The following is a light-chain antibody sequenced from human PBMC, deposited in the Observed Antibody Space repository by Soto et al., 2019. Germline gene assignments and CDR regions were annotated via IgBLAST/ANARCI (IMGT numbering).Light chain of an antibody. J-gene: IGLJ2*01. V-gene: IGLV2-11*01. CDR3: CSYAGRYIVV. CDR1: SSDIGAYNY. CDR2: DVS. Sequence: QSALTQPRSVSGSPGQSVTISCTGTSSDIGAYNYVSWYQQHPGKAPKLMIYDVSKRPSGVPDRFSGSKSGNTASLTISGLQAEDEADYYCCSYAGRYIVVFGGGTKLTVL.